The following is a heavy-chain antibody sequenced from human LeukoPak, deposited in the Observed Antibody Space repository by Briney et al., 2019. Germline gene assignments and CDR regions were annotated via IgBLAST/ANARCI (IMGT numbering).Heavy chain of an antibody. CDR1: GLTFSRYA. V-gene: IGHV3-23*01. CDR3: AKEVYYFDTSGLYSFAFDI. J-gene: IGHJ3*02. D-gene: IGHD3-22*01. Sequence: GGCLRLSCAACGLTFSRYAMSWLRQARGKGLEWVSAISASGGSTYYADSVKGRFTISRDNSKNTLYLQMKSLTVEDTAVYYCAKEVYYFDTSGLYSFAFDIGGQETLVSVPS. CDR2: ISASGGST.